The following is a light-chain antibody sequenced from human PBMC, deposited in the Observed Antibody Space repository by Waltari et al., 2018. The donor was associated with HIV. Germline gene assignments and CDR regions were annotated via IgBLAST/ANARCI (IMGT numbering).Light chain of an antibody. Sequence: QSALTQPASVSGSPGQSITISCTGTSSDVGSYNLVSWYQQHPGKAPKLMIYEVSKRPSVVSIRFSASKSANTASLTISGLQAEDEADYYCCSYAGSNTHVFGTGTKVTVL. V-gene: IGLV2-23*02. CDR2: EVS. CDR1: SSDVGSYNL. CDR3: CSYAGSNTHV. J-gene: IGLJ1*01.